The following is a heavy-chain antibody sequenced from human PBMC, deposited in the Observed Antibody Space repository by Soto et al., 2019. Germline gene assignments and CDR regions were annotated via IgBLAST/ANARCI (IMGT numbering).Heavy chain of an antibody. CDR3: ARELQGLYYFDY. CDR2: INAGNGNT. V-gene: IGHV1-3*01. Sequence: GPVKVSCKASGYTFISYAIHWVRQAPGQRLEWMGWINAGNGNTKYSQKFQGRVTITRDTSASTAYMELTSLRSEDTAVYYCARELQGLYYFDYWGQGTLVTVSS. CDR1: GYTFISYA. D-gene: IGHD2-15*01. J-gene: IGHJ4*02.